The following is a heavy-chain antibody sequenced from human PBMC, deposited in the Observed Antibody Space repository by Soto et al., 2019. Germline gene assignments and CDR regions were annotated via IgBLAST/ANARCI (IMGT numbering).Heavy chain of an antibody. J-gene: IGHJ5*02. CDR2: IYYSGST. Sequence: SETLSLTCTVSGGSISSYYWSWIRQPPGKGLEWIGYIYYSGSTNYNPSLKSRVTISVDTSKNQFSLKLSSVTAADTAVYYCARTDILNWCDPWGQGTLGTVAA. CDR1: GGSISSYY. D-gene: IGHD2-15*01. V-gene: IGHV4-59*01. CDR3: ARTDILNWCDP.